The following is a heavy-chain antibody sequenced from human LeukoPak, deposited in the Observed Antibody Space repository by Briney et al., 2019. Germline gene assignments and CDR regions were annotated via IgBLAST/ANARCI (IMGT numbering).Heavy chain of an antibody. CDR3: ARDCYDCYPSGSYWFDP. Sequence: SETLSLTCTVSGGSISSYYWSWIRQPAGSGLEWIGRIYTSGSGDYNPSLKSRVTMSLDTSKNQFSLKLSSVTAADTAVYYCARDCYDCYPSGSYWFDPWGQGTLVTVSS. J-gene: IGHJ5*02. V-gene: IGHV4-4*07. D-gene: IGHD3-10*01. CDR1: GGSISSYY. CDR2: IYTSGSG.